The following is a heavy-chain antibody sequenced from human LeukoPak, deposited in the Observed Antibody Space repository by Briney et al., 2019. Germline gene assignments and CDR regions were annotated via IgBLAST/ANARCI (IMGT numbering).Heavy chain of an antibody. CDR2: INPNSGGT. CDR1: GYTFTGYY. D-gene: IGHD2-15*01. CDR3: ARGPIVVVVAATLRDGGAFDY. V-gene: IGHV1-2*02. Sequence: ASVKVSCQASGYTFTGYYMHWVRQAPGQGLEWMGLINPNSGGTNYAQKFQGRVTMTRDTYISTAYIELSRLRSDDTAEYYCARGPIVVVVAATLRDGGAFDYWGQGTLVTVSS. J-gene: IGHJ4*02.